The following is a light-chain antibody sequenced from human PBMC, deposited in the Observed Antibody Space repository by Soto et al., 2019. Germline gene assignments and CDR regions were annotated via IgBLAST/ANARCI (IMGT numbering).Light chain of an antibody. CDR2: DAS. CDR1: QSIRSW. CDR3: QQYNSYPFT. V-gene: IGKV1-5*01. J-gene: IGKJ3*01. Sequence: DIQMTQSPSTLSASIGDRVTITCRASQSIRSWLAWYQQKPGKAPKLLMYDASNLESGVPSRFSGSGSGTEFTLTISSLQPDDFATYYCQQYNSYPFTFGPGTKVDIK.